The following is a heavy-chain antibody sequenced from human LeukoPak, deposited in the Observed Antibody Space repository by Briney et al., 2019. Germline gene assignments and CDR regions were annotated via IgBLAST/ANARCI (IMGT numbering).Heavy chain of an antibody. CDR3: TKGESQPKYYFDY. V-gene: IGHV3-23*01. CDR2: ISGSGGNT. D-gene: IGHD2-2*01. Sequence: GRSLRLSCAASGFTFSSYGMHWVRQAPGKGLEWVSSISGSGGNTFYADSVKGRFTISRDNSKNTLYLQMNSLRAEDTAVYYCTKGESQPKYYFDYWGQGTLVTVSS. CDR1: GFTFSSYG. J-gene: IGHJ4*02.